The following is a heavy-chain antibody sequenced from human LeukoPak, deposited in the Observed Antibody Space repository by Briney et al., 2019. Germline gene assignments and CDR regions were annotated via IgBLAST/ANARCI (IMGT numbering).Heavy chain of an antibody. V-gene: IGHV5-51*01. CDR2: IYPGDSDT. J-gene: IGHJ4*02. D-gene: IGHD6-19*01. Sequence: GESLKISCKGSGYSFTSYWIGWVRQMPGKGLEWMGIIYPGDSDTRYSPSFQGQVTISADKSISTAYLQWSSLKASDTAMYYCARHAGERGIAVGTDYWGQGTLVTVSS. CDR3: ARHAGERGIAVGTDY. CDR1: GYSFTSYW.